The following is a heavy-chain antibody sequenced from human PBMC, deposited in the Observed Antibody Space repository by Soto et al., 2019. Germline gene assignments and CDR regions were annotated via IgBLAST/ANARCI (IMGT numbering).Heavy chain of an antibody. Sequence: EVQLLESGGGLVQAGGSLRLSCRASGSTSSSDAMTWVRQAQGKGLEWVSVISGGGDSAYYADSVQGRFAISRDNSKNTLFLQMSSLRAEDTAVYYCAKVGYESGGYYYHDAFHIWGQGTMVTVSS. D-gene: IGHD3-22*01. CDR2: ISGGGDSA. J-gene: IGHJ3*02. CDR1: GSTSSSDA. CDR3: AKVGYESGGYYYHDAFHI. V-gene: IGHV3-23*01.